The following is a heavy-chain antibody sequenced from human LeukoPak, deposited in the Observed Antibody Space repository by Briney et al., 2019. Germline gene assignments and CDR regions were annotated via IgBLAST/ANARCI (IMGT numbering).Heavy chain of an antibody. CDR1: VGSISSSSYY. V-gene: IGHV4-39*01. CDR3: ARHEAGGRSGWYGGFDY. D-gene: IGHD6-19*01. Sequence: SETLSLTCTVSVGSISSSSYYWGWIRQPPGKGLEWIGSIHYSGSTYYNPSLKSRFTMSVDTSKNQFSLKLSSVTAAKTAVDYWARHEAGGRSGWYGGFDYWGQGTLVTVSS. CDR2: IHYSGST. J-gene: IGHJ4*02.